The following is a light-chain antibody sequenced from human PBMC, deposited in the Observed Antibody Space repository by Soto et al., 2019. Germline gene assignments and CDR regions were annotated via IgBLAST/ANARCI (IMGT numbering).Light chain of an antibody. V-gene: IGLV2-8*01. J-gene: IGLJ1*01. Sequence: QSVLTQTPSASGSPGQSVTISCTGTSSDVGGYNYVSWFQQHPGKAPKLIIHEVNQRPSGVPDRFSGSKSGNTASLTVSGLQAEDEGTYYCSSYGGYNNVVFGTGTKLTVL. CDR2: EVN. CDR3: SSYGGYNNVV. CDR1: SSDVGGYNY.